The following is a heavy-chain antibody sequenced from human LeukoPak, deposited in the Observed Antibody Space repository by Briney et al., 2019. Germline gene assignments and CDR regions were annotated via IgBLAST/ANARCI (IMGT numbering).Heavy chain of an antibody. CDR3: AREYGDLGVADAFDI. Sequence: GGSLRLSCAASGFTFDDHGMSWVRQVPGKGLEWVAGINWNGGSTGYADSVKGRFTISRDNAKNSVYLQMNSLRAEDTAVYYCAREYGDLGVADAFDIWGQGTMVTVSS. V-gene: IGHV3-20*04. J-gene: IGHJ3*02. CDR1: GFTFDDHG. D-gene: IGHD4-17*01. CDR2: INWNGGST.